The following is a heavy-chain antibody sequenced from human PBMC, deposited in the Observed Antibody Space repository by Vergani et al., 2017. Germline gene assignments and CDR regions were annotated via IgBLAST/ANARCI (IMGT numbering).Heavy chain of an antibody. CDR3: AGPRVEMATTTEDAFDI. V-gene: IGHV1-69*02. J-gene: IGHJ3*02. CDR2: IIPILGIA. CDR1: GGTFSSYT. Sequence: QVQLVQSGAEVKKPGSSVKVSCKASGGTFSSYTISWVRQAPGQGLEWMGRIIPILGIANYAQKFQGRVTITADKSTSTAYMELSSLRSEDTAVYYCAGPRVEMATTTEDAFDIWGQGTMVTVSS. D-gene: IGHD5-24*01.